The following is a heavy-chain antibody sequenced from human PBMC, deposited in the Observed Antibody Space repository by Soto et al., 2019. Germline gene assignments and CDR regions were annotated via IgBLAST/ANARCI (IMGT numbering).Heavy chain of an antibody. Sequence: EVQLVESGGGLVQPGGSLRLSCAASGFTVSSNYMNWVRQAPGKGLEWVSVIYSGVSTYYADSVKGRFTISRDNSENTLYLQMNTLRAEDTAVYYCARGWWAHFEYWGRGTLVTVSA. CDR1: GFTVSSNY. CDR2: IYSGVST. V-gene: IGHV3-66*01. D-gene: IGHD2-15*01. J-gene: IGHJ4*01. CDR3: ARGWWAHFEY.